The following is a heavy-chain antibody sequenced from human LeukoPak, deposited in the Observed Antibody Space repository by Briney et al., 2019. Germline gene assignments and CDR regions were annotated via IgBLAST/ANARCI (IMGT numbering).Heavy chain of an antibody. J-gene: IGHJ4*02. CDR1: GFTFSNAW. Sequence: PGGSLRLSCAASGFTFSNAWMTWVRQAPGKGLEWVSGISASGDSTNYADSVKGRFTISRDNSKNTLYLQLNSLRPEDTAVYYCASFPRGDLALIILDYWGQGTLVTVSS. V-gene: IGHV3-23*01. CDR2: ISASGDST. D-gene: IGHD2-21*01. CDR3: ASFPRGDLALIILDY.